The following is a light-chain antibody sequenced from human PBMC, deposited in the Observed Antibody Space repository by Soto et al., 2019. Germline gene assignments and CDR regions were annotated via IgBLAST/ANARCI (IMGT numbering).Light chain of an antibody. Sequence: DVVMTQSPLSLPVTLGQPASISCRSSQSLIHSDGSTYLSWFQQRPGRSPRRLIYEVSDRDSGVRDRFRGSGSGTDFTLKIRRVEAEDVGVYYCMQGTHWPWTFGQGTEVEIK. J-gene: IGKJ1*01. CDR2: EVS. CDR3: MQGTHWPWT. V-gene: IGKV2-30*02. CDR1: QSLIHSDGSTY.